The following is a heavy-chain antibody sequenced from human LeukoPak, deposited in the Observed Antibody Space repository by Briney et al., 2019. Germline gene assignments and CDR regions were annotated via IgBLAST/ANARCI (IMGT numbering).Heavy chain of an antibody. CDR3: ARVEDGTP. CDR2: INPNSGGT. D-gene: IGHD1-1*01. J-gene: IGHJ5*02. Sequence: GGSVKVSCKASGYTFTRYYIHWGGQAPGQGLEWMGWINPNSGGTNYAQKFQGRVTMTRNTSISTAYMELSSLRSEDTAVYYCARVEDGTPWGQGTLVTVSS. V-gene: IGHV1-2*02. CDR1: GYTFTRYY.